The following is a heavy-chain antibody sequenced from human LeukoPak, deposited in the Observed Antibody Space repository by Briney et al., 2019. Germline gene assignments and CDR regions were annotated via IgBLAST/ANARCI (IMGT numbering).Heavy chain of an antibody. CDR3: ARWGRWLQEAPDY. V-gene: IGHV4-59*01. CDR2: IYYSGST. Sequence: PSETLSLTCTVSGGSISSYYWSWIRQPPGKGLEWIGYIYYSGSTNYNPSLKSRVTISVDTSKNQFSLKLSSVTAADTAVYYCARWGRWLQEAPDYWGQGTLVTVSS. J-gene: IGHJ4*02. D-gene: IGHD5-24*01. CDR1: GGSISSYY.